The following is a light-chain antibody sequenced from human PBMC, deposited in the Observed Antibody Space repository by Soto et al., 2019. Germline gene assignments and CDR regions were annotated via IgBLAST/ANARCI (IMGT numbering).Light chain of an antibody. CDR2: DTS. J-gene: IGKJ4*01. Sequence: EVVMRQSPATLSVSPGEGATISCRASQGIGDTLAWYQHKPGQTPRLLIYDTSTRGTGVPTRFSGSRSGAEFTLTINRLPAEFVAVYYCQPYNYWPLTFGRGTKLEIK. CDR1: QGIGDT. V-gene: IGKV3-15*01. CDR3: QPYNYWPLT.